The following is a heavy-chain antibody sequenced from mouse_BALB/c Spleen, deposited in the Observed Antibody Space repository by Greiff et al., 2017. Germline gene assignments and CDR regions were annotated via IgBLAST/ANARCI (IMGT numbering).Heavy chain of an antibody. Sequence: DVQLQESGPGLVKPSQSLSLTCSVTGYSITRGYYWYWIRQFPGNKLEWMGYISYDGSNNYNPSLKNRISITRDTSKNQFFLKLNSVTTEDTATYYCARDRVREYLLLAYWGQGTLVTVSA. D-gene: IGHD5-1*01. V-gene: IGHV3-6*02. J-gene: IGHJ3*01. CDR2: ISYDGSN. CDR3: ARDRVREYLLLAY. CDR1: GYSITRGYY.